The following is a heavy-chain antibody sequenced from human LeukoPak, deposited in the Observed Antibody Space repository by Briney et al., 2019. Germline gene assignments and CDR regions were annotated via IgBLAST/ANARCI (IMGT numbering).Heavy chain of an antibody. CDR2: IYPGESDT. Sequence: GEALEISLKGSGCSFSNYWIGWVRPMPGKGVGWMGIIYPGESDTRYSPSFQGHVTISADKSISTAYLQWSSLRASDTAMYYCARLEDIVAGIDYWGQGTLVTVSS. CDR1: GCSFSNYW. J-gene: IGHJ4*02. CDR3: ARLEDIVAGIDY. V-gene: IGHV5-51*01. D-gene: IGHD5-12*01.